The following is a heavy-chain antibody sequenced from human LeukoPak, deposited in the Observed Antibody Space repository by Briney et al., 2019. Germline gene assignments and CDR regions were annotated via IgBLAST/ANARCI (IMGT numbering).Heavy chain of an antibody. CDR3: ASGVRAVIIPTSFDY. Sequence: GASVKVSCKASGGTFSSYAISWVRQAPRQGLEWMGGIIPIFGTANYAQKFQGRVTITADESTSTAYMELSSLRSEDTAVYYCASGVRAVIIPTSFDYWGQGTLVTVSS. CDR1: GGTFSSYA. D-gene: IGHD3-10*01. V-gene: IGHV1-69*13. CDR2: IIPIFGTA. J-gene: IGHJ4*02.